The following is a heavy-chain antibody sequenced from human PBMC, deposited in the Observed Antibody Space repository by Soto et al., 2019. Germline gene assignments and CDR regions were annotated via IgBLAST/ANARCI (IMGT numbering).Heavy chain of an antibody. CDR1: GLTFTSYA. CDR2: INAGNGNT. D-gene: IGHD6-19*01. Sequence: DSVKVSCKPSGLTFTSYAMHWVLQPPGHRLEWMGWINAGNGNTKYSQKFQGRVTITRDTSASTAYMELSSLRSEDTAVYYCARDGEDVAVAGISMGFDPWGQGTLATVPP. J-gene: IGHJ5*02. V-gene: IGHV1-3*01. CDR3: ARDGEDVAVAGISMGFDP.